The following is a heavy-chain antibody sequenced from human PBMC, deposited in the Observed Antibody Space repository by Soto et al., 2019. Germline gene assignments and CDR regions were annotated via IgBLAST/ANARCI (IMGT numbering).Heavy chain of an antibody. CDR2: IHPGDSDT. Sequence: GESLKISCEGSGYMFTSYWIGWVRQMPGKGLEWMGIIHPGDSDTRYSPSFQGQVTISVDKSISTAYLQWSSLKASDTAMYYWEKLQRGPYYFDYWCQATRVTVSS. D-gene: IGHD3-16*01. CDR3: EKLQRGPYYFDY. V-gene: IGHV5-51*01. J-gene: IGHJ4*02. CDR1: GYMFTSYW.